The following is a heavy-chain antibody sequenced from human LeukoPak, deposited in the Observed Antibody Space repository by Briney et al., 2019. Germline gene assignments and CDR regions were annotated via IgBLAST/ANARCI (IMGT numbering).Heavy chain of an antibody. CDR1: GFPFTGYY. Sequence: ASVKVSCKASGFPFTGYYMYWVRQAPGQGLEWMGWINPDSGVTHYAQKFQGRVTLTRDTSISTAYMELSTMRSDHTALYYCARDLRGFGDYLDYWGQGTLVTVSS. CDR3: ARDLRGFGDYLDY. D-gene: IGHD3-10*01. CDR2: INPDSGVT. J-gene: IGHJ4*02. V-gene: IGHV1-2*02.